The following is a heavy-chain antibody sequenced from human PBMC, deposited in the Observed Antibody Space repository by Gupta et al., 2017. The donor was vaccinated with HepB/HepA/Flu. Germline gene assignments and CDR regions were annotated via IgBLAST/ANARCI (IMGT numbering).Heavy chain of an antibody. J-gene: IGHJ5*01. CDR1: GGSFTDFH. CDR3: ARGMRARTRTWFDS. D-gene: IGHD6-6*01. CDR2: IHHSGST. V-gene: IGHV4-34*01. Sequence: QVQLQQWGAGLLKPSETLSLTCAVYGGSFTDFHWNWIRQSPGEGLEWIGEIHHSGSTNFNPARKSRVTVSVDTSKNQLSLKLRSVTAAETAVYYCARGMRARTRTWFDSWDQGTMVTVSS.